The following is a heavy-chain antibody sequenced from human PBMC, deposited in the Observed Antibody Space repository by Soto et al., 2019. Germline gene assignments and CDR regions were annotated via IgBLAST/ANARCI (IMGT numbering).Heavy chain of an antibody. CDR2: IHHSGST. J-gene: IGHJ4*02. CDR1: GASISSSNW. V-gene: IGHV4-4*02. Sequence: QVQLQESGPGLVKPSGTLSLTCAVSGASISSSNWWSWVRQPPGKGLEWIGEIHHSGSTNYSPSLQRRVTISADKDQYQFSLTLTSVTAAGTAVYYCARGGIYDILAGYGDCGQGTLVIVSS. D-gene: IGHD3-9*01. CDR3: ARGGIYDILAGYGD.